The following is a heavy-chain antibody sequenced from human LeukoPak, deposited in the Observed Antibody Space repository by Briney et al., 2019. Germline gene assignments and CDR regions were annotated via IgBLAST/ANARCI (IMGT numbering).Heavy chain of an antibody. CDR1: GYTFTGQY. D-gene: IGHD3-22*01. CDR2: INPNSGAT. CDR3: ARDLPSYYDSSGYYLDY. V-gene: IGHV1-2*02. Sequence: ASVKVSCRASGYTFTGQYIHWVRQAPGQGLEWMGWINPNSGATNHAQKFQGRVTVTRDTSISTGYMELSRLTSDDTAVYYCARDLPSYYDSSGYYLDYWGQGTLVTVSS. J-gene: IGHJ4*02.